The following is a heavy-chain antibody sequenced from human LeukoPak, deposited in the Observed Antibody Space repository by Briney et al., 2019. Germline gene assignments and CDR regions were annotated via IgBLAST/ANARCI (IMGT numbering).Heavy chain of an antibody. D-gene: IGHD2/OR15-2a*01. V-gene: IGHV1-18*04. CDR3: ARACTTFITQWCFSDF. CDR2: INPQNGNT. CDR1: GYSFTTYV. J-gene: IGHJ4*02. Sequence: ASVKVSCKASGYSFTTYVITWVRQAPGRGPERLGWINPQNGNTNFAQRFQGRVTMTTDTSTNTAYMELRSLTSDDTAVYYCARACTTFITQWCFSDFWGQGTLVTVSS.